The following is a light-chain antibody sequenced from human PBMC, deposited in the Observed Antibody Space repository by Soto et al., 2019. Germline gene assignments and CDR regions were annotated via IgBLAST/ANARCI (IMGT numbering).Light chain of an antibody. CDR1: QSVSSNY. CDR3: QKHGTSSRT. V-gene: IGKV3-20*01. CDR2: GES. J-gene: IGKJ1*01. Sequence: EIVLTQSPGALSLSPGERATLSCRASQSVSSNYLAWYQQKTGQAPRLLIYGESSRATGIPDRFSGSGSGTDLTLTISRLEPEDFAVYYCQKHGTSSRTCGQGTKVDIK.